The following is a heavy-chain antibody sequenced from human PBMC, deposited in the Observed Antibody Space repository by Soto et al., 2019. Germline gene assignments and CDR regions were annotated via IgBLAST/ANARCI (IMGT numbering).Heavy chain of an antibody. D-gene: IGHD5-12*01. Sequence: QVQLVQSGAEVKKPGASVKVSCKASGYTFTSYDINWVRQATGQGLEWMGWMNPNSGNTAYAHKCQGRVTMTSNTSIRTAYMELSSLRSEHTAVYDCARERRDGYDNWGQGNLVTVSS. CDR2: MNPNSGNT. CDR3: ARERRDGYDN. J-gene: IGHJ4*02. V-gene: IGHV1-8*01. CDR1: GYTFTSYD.